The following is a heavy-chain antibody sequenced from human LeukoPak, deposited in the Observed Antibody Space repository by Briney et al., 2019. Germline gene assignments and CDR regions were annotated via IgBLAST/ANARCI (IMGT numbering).Heavy chain of an antibody. V-gene: IGHV4-59*08. Sequence: IXXXXYTGSTNYNPSLKSRVTISVDTSKNQFSLKLSSVTAADTAVYYCARRVVVTALTYDAFDIWGQGTMVTVSS. CDR2: XXYTGST. J-gene: IGHJ3*02. CDR3: ARRVVVTALTYDAFDI. D-gene: IGHD2-21*02.